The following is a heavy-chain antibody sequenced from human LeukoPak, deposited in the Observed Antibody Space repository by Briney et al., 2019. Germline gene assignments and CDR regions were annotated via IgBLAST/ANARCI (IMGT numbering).Heavy chain of an antibody. CDR1: VHLISIYY. Sequence: PAETLSLTCTVSVHLISIYYWICMRDPPGRGREWIGYIYYSGSTNYNPSLKSRVSISVDTSKNQFSLKLSSVTAADSAVSYCARERACYYMDVWGKGTTVTVSS. CDR2: IYYSGST. CDR3: ARERACYYMDV. J-gene: IGHJ6*03. V-gene: IGHV4-59*01.